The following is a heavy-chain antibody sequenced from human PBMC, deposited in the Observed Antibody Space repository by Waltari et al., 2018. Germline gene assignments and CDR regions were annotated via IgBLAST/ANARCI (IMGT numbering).Heavy chain of an antibody. Sequence: QLQLQESGPGLVKSSETLSLTCTVSGGSISSSGYYWGWIRQPPGKGLEWIGTIDYSWNTYYHPSLKSRVTISVDTSKRQFSLKLNSVTAADTAVYYCVRDFGDHRTDYWGQGTLVTVSS. D-gene: IGHD4-17*01. CDR3: VRDFGDHRTDY. CDR2: IDYSWNT. V-gene: IGHV4-39*02. J-gene: IGHJ4*02. CDR1: GGSISSSGYY.